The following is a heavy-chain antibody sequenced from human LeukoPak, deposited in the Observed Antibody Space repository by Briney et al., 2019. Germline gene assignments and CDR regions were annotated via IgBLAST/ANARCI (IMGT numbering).Heavy chain of an antibody. D-gene: IGHD1-26*01. CDR1: GGSISSGGYS. CDR3: ARGGGIVGATYDY. J-gene: IGHJ4*02. CDR2: IYYSGST. V-gene: IGHV4-30-4*07. Sequence: SQTLSLTCAVSGGSISSGGYSWSWIRQPPGKGLEWIGYIYYSGSTNYNPSLKSRVTISVDTSKNQFSLKLSSVTAADTAVYYCARGGGIVGATYDYWGQGTLVTVSS.